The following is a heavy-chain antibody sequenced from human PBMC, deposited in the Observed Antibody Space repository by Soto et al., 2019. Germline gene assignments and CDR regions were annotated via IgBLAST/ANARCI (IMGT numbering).Heavy chain of an antibody. CDR1: GFTFSSYW. J-gene: IGHJ4*02. D-gene: IGHD2-15*01. V-gene: IGHV3-74*01. Sequence: EVQLVESGGGLVQPGGSLRLSCAASGFTFSSYWMHWVRQAPGKGLVCISRINTDGSSTSYVDSVQGRFTISRDNGKNTLFLQMNSLRGEDTAVYYCARRGSGVTRGLHYWGQGTLVTVSS. CDR2: INTDGSST. CDR3: ARRGSGVTRGLHY.